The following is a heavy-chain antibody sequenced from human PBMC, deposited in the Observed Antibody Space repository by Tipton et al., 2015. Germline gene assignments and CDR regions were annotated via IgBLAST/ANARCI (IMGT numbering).Heavy chain of an antibody. CDR2: VHSRGVT. Sequence: TLSLTCTVSGGSISSGGYYWSWIRQAPGKGLEWIGYVHSRGVTKYAPSLKSRVTMSVDTSKNLFNLRLTSMTAADTAVYFCARDPAGDYGHWGQGTLVTVSS. V-gene: IGHV4-61*08. CDR3: ARDPAGDYGH. CDR1: GGSISSGGYY. D-gene: IGHD4/OR15-4a*01. J-gene: IGHJ4*02.